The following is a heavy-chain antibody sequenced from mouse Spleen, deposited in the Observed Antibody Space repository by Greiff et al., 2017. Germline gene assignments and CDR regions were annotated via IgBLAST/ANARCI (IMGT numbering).Heavy chain of an antibody. Sequence: VKLQESGAELVRPGASVTLSCKASGYTFTDYEMHWVKQTPVHGLEWIGAIDPETGGTAYNQKFKGKAILTADKSSSTAYMELRSLTSEDSAVYYCTRGLTGTDWYFDVWGAGTTVTVSS. V-gene: IGHV1-15*01. CDR1: GYTFTDYE. D-gene: IGHD4-1*01. J-gene: IGHJ1*01. CDR2: IDPETGGT. CDR3: TRGLTGTDWYFDV.